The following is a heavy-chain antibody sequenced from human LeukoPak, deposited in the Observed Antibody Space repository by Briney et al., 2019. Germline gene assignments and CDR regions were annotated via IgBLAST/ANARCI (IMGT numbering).Heavy chain of an antibody. CDR2: ISYDGSNK. V-gene: IGHV3-30-3*01. D-gene: IGHD3-22*01. Sequence: GSLLLSCTASGFIFDTHTLTWVRQAPGKGLEWVAVISYDGSNKYYADSVKGRFTISRDNSKNTLYLQMNSLRAEDTAMYYCARNRYYYDSSGPTDYWGQGTLVTVSS. CDR3: ARNRYYYDSSGPTDY. J-gene: IGHJ4*02. CDR1: GFIFDTHT.